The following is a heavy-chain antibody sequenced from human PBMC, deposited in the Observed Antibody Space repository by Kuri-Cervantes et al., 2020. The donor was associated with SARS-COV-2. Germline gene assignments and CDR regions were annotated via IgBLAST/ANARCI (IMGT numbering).Heavy chain of an antibody. CDR3: ARVRGYSYGRDAFDI. J-gene: IGHJ3*02. CDR1: GFTFSDYC. CDR2: ISSSSSYI. V-gene: IGHV3-11*06. Sequence: GESLKISCAASGFTFSDYCMSWIRQAPGKGLEWVSYISSSSSYIYYADSVKGRFTISRDNAKNSLYLQMNSLRAEDTAVYYCARVRGYSYGRDAFDIWGQGTMVTVSS. D-gene: IGHD5-18*01.